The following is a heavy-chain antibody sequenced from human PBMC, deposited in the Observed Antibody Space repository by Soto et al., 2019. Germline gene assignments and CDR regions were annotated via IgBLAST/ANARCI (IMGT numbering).Heavy chain of an antibody. D-gene: IGHD3-9*01. CDR3: AKDRVLRYFDWLLYFDY. CDR2: ISYDGSNK. CDR1: GLTFCSYG. V-gene: IGHV3-30*18. J-gene: IGHJ4*02. Sequence: GGSLRLSCVASGLTFCSYGMHWVRQAPGKGLEWVAVISYDGSNKYSADSVKGRFTISRDISKNTLYLQMNNLRAEDTAVYYCAKDRVLRYFDWLLYFDYWGQGTLVTVSS.